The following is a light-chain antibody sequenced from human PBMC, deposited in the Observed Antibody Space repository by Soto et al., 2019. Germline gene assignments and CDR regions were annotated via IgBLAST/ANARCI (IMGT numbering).Light chain of an antibody. CDR2: EVS. V-gene: IGLV2-8*01. CDR1: SSDVGGYNY. CDR3: NSYAGSNVYV. J-gene: IGLJ1*01. Sequence: QSVLTQPPSASGSPGQSVTISCTGTSSDVGGYNYVSWYQQHPGKAPKLMIYEVSKRPSGVPDHFSGSKSGNTASLTVSGLQAEDEADYYCNSYAGSNVYVFGTGTKLTVL.